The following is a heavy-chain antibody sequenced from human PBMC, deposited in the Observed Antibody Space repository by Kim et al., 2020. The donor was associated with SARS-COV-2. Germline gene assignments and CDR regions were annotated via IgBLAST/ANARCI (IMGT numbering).Heavy chain of an antibody. CDR1: GFTFSSYA. V-gene: IGHV3-23*01. CDR2: ISGSGGST. D-gene: IGHD5-12*01. CDR3: AKDSISRRGGYDYYFDY. J-gene: IGHJ4*02. Sequence: GGSLRLSCAASGFTFSSYAMSWVRQAPGKGLEWVSAISGSGGSTYYADSVKGRFTISRDNSKNTLYLQMNSLRAEDTAVYYCAKDSISRRGGYDYYFDYWGQGTLVTVSS.